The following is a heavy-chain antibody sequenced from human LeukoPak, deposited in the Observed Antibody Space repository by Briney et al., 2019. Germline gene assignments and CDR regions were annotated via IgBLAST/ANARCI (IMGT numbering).Heavy chain of an antibody. Sequence: GASVKVSCKTSGHTFTASYIHWVRQAPGQGLEWMGRINPNSGDTDYAQKFQGRVTMTRDTSINTGYMELSRLRSDDTAVYYCARSPDILTGENFDYWGQGTLVTVSS. CDR2: INPNSGDT. CDR3: ARSPDILTGENFDY. J-gene: IGHJ4*02. V-gene: IGHV1-2*02. D-gene: IGHD3-9*01. CDR1: GHTFTASY.